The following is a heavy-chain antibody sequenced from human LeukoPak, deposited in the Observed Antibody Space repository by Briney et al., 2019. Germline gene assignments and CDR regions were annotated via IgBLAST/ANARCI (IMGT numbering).Heavy chain of an antibody. CDR3: SRENGTFSPFGY. Sequence: SETLSLTCTVSGGSISSSSYYWDWIRQPPGKGLEWIGSIYYSGSTYYNPSLKSRVTISVDTSKKQLSLKLSSVTAADTAVYYCSRENGTFSPFGYWGQGILVTV. D-gene: IGHD1-26*01. CDR1: GGSISSSSYY. CDR2: IYYSGST. J-gene: IGHJ4*02. V-gene: IGHV4-39*07.